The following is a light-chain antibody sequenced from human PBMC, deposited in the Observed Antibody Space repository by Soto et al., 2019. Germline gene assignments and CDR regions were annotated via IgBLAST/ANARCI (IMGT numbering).Light chain of an antibody. V-gene: IGKV3-11*01. CDR2: AAS. CDR1: QNIYTY. CDR3: QQRSEWPIT. J-gene: IGKJ5*01. Sequence: EIVLTQTPPILHVSPGERAALSCRASQNIYTYLAWYQQKPGQAPRLFIYAASNRSTGVPARFSGSGSGTDFTLTISRLEPEDFAVYYCQQRSEWPITFGQGTRLEIK.